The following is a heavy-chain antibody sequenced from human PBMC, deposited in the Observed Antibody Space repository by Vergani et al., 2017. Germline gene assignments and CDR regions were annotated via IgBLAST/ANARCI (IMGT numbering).Heavy chain of an antibody. D-gene: IGHD3-10*01. Sequence: QVQLQESGPGLVKPSETLTLTCDVSDSSIMTNPYWGWFRQSPGKGLEWIGCIHHSGDTHYNSSLKSRVSISIVSSSKFSLSLTSVTAADTDIYSCARHRGSGGFFPSSYFYGMDVWGHGTTVTVSS. J-gene: IGHJ6*02. CDR2: IHHSGDT. CDR1: DSSIMTNPY. CDR3: ARHRGSGGFFPSSYFYGMDV. V-gene: IGHV4-38-2*01.